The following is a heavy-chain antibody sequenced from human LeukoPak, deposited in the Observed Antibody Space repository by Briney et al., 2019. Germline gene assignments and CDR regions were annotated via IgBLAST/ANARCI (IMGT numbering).Heavy chain of an antibody. J-gene: IGHJ4*02. CDR3: ARGVRPGIAAAYF. CDR2: IDSAGST. D-gene: IGHD6-13*01. CDR1: GFTVSSNY. V-gene: IGHV3-66*01. Sequence: PGGSLRLSCAASGFTVSSNYMSWVRQAPGKGLEWVSLIDSAGSTYYADAVKGRFIISRDNYKNTVYLQMNSLRAEDTAVYYCARGVRPGIAAAYFWGQGNLVTVSS.